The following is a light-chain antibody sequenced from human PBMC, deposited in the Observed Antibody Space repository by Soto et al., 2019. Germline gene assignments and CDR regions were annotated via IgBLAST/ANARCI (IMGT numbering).Light chain of an antibody. CDR1: SSNIGSNY. J-gene: IGLJ1*01. CDR2: SNN. Sequence: QSVRTQPPSASGTPGQRVTISCSGSSSNIGSNYVYWYQQLPGTAPKLLIYSNNQRPSGVPDRFSGSKSGTSASLAISGLRSEGEADYYCAAWDDSLSGYVFGTGTKVT. V-gene: IGLV1-47*02. CDR3: AAWDDSLSGYV.